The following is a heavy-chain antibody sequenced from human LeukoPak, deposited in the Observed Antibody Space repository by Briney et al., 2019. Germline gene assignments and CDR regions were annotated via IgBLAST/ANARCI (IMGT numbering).Heavy chain of an antibody. CDR1: GFTFSSYP. D-gene: IGHD4-17*01. CDR3: ARGFPYDDTTEGYYYLMDV. CDR2: ISYDGSNK. J-gene: IGHJ6*02. Sequence: GGSLRLSCAASGFTFSSYPMHWVRQAPGKGLEWVSLISYDGSNKYYADSVKGRFTISRDNSKNMFYVQINSLRPEDTAVYFCARGFPYDDTTEGYYYLMDVWGQGTTVTVSS. V-gene: IGHV3-30-3*01.